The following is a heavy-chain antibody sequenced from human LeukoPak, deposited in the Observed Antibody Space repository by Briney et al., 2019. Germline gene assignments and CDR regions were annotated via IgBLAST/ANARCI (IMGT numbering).Heavy chain of an antibody. D-gene: IGHD4-11*01. Sequence: PGGSLRLSCAASGFTFSSFEMTWVRQAPGKGLEWLSYISTRGTTIYYADSVKGRLTISRDNAKNSLYLQMNSLRAEDTAVYYCARLDYSNYGAYYYYYMDVWGKGTTVTVSS. CDR3: ARLDYSNYGAYYYYYMDV. V-gene: IGHV3-48*03. CDR1: GFTFSSFE. CDR2: ISTRGTTI. J-gene: IGHJ6*03.